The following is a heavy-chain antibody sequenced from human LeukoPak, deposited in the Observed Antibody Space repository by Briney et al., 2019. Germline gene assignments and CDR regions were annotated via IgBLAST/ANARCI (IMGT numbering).Heavy chain of an antibody. J-gene: IGHJ4*02. CDR3: AKGPLRGTAAAIDY. Sequence: GGSLRLSCAASGFTFRSYWMSWVRQAPGKGLEWVAVISYDGRNIHYPDSVKGRFTISRDISTDTLWLQMDSLRTEDTAVYYCAKGPLRGTAAAIDYWGQGILVTVSS. CDR2: ISYDGRNI. CDR1: GFTFRSYW. D-gene: IGHD2-2*01. V-gene: IGHV3-30*18.